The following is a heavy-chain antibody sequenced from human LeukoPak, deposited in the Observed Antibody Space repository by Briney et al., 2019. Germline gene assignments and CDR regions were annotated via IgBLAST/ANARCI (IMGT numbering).Heavy chain of an antibody. V-gene: IGHV4-59*01. CDR2: FYHNGST. Sequence: PSETLSLTCTVSGGSISSDYWSWIRQPPGKGLEWIGYFYHNGSTNYNPSLERRVTISGDTSRNQFSPKLTSVTAADTAVYYCARDPGDFWSGYYHPVGLDIWGQGTMVTVSS. J-gene: IGHJ3*02. CDR1: GGSISSDY. CDR3: ARDPGDFWSGYYHPVGLDI. D-gene: IGHD3-3*01.